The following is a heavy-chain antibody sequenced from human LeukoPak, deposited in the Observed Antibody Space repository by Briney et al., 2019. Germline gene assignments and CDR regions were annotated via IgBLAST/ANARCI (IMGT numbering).Heavy chain of an antibody. CDR1: GFTFSISA. V-gene: IGHV3-23*01. J-gene: IGHJ5*02. Sequence: GGSLRLSCAASGFTFSISAITWVRQAPGKGLEWVSLIAGGGGSTYYAESVTGRFTVSRDNSKNTVYLQMNSVRAEDTAIYYCAKKNIDSGDLCFDPWGQGTLVTVSS. D-gene: IGHD6-19*01. CDR2: IAGGGGST. CDR3: AKKNIDSGDLCFDP.